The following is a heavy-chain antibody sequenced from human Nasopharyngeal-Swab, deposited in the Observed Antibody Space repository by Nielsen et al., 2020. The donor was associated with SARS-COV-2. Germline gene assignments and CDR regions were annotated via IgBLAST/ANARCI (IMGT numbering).Heavy chain of an antibody. D-gene: IGHD1-26*01. V-gene: IGHV3-21*01. J-gene: IGHJ4*02. CDR2: ISSSSSYI. Sequence: WIRQPPGKGLEWVSSISSSSSYIYYADSVKGRFTISRDNAKNSLYLQMNSLRAEDTAVYYCARGGGSYSYWGQGTLVTVSS. CDR3: ARGGGSYSY.